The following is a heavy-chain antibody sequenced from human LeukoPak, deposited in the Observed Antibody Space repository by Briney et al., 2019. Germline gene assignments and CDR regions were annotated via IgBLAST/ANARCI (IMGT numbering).Heavy chain of an antibody. D-gene: IGHD6-19*01. CDR1: GFTFSTYY. Sequence: GGSLRLSCAASGFTFSTYYMTWVRQAPGKGLEWVANIKQDGSQKYYVDSVQGRFTISRDNAKNSLYLQMSSLRAEDTAVYYCAAQRAVGFDYWGQGTLVTVSS. CDR2: IKQDGSQK. CDR3: AAQRAVGFDY. V-gene: IGHV3-7*01. J-gene: IGHJ4*02.